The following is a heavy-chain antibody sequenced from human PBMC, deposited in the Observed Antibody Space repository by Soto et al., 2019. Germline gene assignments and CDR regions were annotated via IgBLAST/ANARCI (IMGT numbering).Heavy chain of an antibody. V-gene: IGHV3-64*01. CDR1: GFTLSIYA. J-gene: IGHJ3*01. Sequence: PGGSLRLSCAASGFTLSIYAMHWVRQAPGKGLEYVSSISSDGGSTFYANSVKGRFTISRDTSKNTLYLQMGSLSAEDMAVYYCARISLIGHPAFDLWGQGKMVTVS. CDR2: ISSDGGST. CDR3: ARISLIGHPAFDL.